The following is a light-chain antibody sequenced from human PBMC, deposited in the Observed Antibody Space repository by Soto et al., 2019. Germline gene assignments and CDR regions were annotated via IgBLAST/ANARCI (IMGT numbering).Light chain of an antibody. CDR3: LQHNSYPWT. Sequence: DIPMTQSPSSLSASVGDRVTITCRASLGIRTDLGWYQQKPGKPPKRLIYAASSLQSGVPPRFSGSGSGTEFTPTISSLQPEDFAAYYCLQHNSYPWTFGQGTKVEIK. CDR2: AAS. J-gene: IGKJ1*01. V-gene: IGKV1-17*01. CDR1: LGIRTD.